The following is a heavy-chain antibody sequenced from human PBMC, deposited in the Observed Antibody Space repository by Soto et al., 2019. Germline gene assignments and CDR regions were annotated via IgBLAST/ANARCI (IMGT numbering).Heavy chain of an antibody. CDR3: ASRRSYGDSDY. CDR1: GDSISSYY. Sequence: SETLSLTCTVSGDSISSYYWSWIRQPPGKGLEWIGYIYYIGGTNYNPSLKSRVTISVDTSKNQFSLKLSSVIAADTVVYYCASRRSYGDSDYWGQGTLVTVSS. J-gene: IGHJ4*02. CDR2: IYYIGGT. D-gene: IGHD4-17*01. V-gene: IGHV4-59*08.